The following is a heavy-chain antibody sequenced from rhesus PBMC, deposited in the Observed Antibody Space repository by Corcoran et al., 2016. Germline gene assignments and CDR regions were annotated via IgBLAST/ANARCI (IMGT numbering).Heavy chain of an antibody. J-gene: IGHJ4*01. Sequence: QVQLQASGPGLGTPSETLSLTFAVSGVPFSLYWWSLTPQPPGKGLEWIGEISGNSETPNYNPSLKSRVTISKDASKNQFSLRLTSVTAADTAVYYCLRGPYTSPFDYWGQGVLVTVSS. CDR2: ISGNSETP. CDR1: GVPFSLYW. V-gene: IGHV4-80*01. D-gene: IGHD6-13*01. CDR3: LRGPYTSPFDY.